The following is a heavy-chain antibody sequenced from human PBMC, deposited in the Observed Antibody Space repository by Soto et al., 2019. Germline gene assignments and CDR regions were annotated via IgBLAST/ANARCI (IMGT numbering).Heavy chain of an antibody. CDR3: ARDRGIVATASRYYYYGMDV. J-gene: IGHJ6*02. CDR1: GFTVSSNY. Sequence: PGGSLRLSCAASGFTVSSNYRSWVRQAPGKGLEWVSVIYSGGSTYYADSVKGRFTISRDNSKNTLYLQMNSLRAEDTAVYYCARDRGIVATASRYYYYGMDVWGQGTTVTVSS. V-gene: IGHV3-53*01. CDR2: IYSGGST. D-gene: IGHD5-12*01.